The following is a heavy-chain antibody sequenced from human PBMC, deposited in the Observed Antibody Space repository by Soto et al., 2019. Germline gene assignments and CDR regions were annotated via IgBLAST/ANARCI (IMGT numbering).Heavy chain of an antibody. CDR3: ARDLVGTPGYGMDV. J-gene: IGHJ6*02. Sequence: TLSLTCPVSGGSISSGGYYWSWIRQHPGKGLEWIGYIYYSGSTYYNPSLKSRVTISVDTSKNQFSLKLSSVTAADTAVYYCARDLVGTPGYGMDVWGQGTTVTVSS. D-gene: IGHD1-1*01. CDR2: IYYSGST. V-gene: IGHV4-31*03. CDR1: GGSISSGGYY.